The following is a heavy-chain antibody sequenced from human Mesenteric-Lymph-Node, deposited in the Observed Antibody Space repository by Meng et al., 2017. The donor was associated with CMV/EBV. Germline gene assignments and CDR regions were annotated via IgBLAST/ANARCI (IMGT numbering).Heavy chain of an antibody. CDR2: ISSSGSTI. CDR1: GFTFSDYY. CDR3: ARSTVTTSNNWFDP. Sequence: GESLKISCAASGFTFSDYYMSWIRQAPGKGLEWVSYISSSGSTIYYADSVKGRFTISRDNAKNSLYLQMNSLRAEDTAVYYCARSTVTTSNNWFDPWGQGTLVTVSS. V-gene: IGHV3-11*04. J-gene: IGHJ5*02. D-gene: IGHD4-11*01.